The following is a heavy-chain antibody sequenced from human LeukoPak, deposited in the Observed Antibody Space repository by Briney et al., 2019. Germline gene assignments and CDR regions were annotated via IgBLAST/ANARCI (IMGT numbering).Heavy chain of an antibody. D-gene: IGHD2-2*01. CDR3: AKGGYCSATRCYVGKGMDD. CDR2: ISHDGVDK. Sequence: GGSLRLSCAASGFTFDTYGMHWVRQTPGKGLEWVAVISHDGVDKYYADSVKGRFTITRDNSKNTVSLQVNSLRAEDTAAYYCAKGGYCSATRCYVGKGMDDWGQGTLVTVSS. J-gene: IGHJ4*02. CDR1: GFTFDTYG. V-gene: IGHV3-30*18.